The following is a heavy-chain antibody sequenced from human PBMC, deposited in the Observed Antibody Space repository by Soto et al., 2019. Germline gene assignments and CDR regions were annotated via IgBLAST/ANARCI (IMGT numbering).Heavy chain of an antibody. J-gene: IGHJ3*02. Sequence: GGSLRLSCAASGFTFDDYSMHWVRQAPGQGLKWVSGISWNSGSIGYAESVKGRFTISRDNANNYLYLQMYSLRAEDPALYYCAQDIGYGSGSYDSFDIWGQGTMVTVSS. V-gene: IGHV3-9*01. CDR3: AQDIGYGSGSYDSFDI. CDR2: ISWNSGSI. CDR1: GFTFDDYS. D-gene: IGHD3-10*01.